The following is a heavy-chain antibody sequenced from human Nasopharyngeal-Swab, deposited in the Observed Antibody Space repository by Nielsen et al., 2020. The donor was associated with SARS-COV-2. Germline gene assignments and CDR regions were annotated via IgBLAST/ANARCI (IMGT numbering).Heavy chain of an antibody. Sequence: GRSLRPPCEPSGFRFSHYGMHWVRQAPGKGLEWVAVIPYDGKNQYYSDSVRGRFTFSRDNSKNTLYLQMNSLRAEDTAVYYCAKDGTDGSGYYGSFDYWGQGTLVTVSS. CDR3: AKDGTDGSGYYGSFDY. J-gene: IGHJ4*02. V-gene: IGHV3-30*18. CDR1: GFRFSHYG. D-gene: IGHD3-22*01. CDR2: IPYDGKNQ.